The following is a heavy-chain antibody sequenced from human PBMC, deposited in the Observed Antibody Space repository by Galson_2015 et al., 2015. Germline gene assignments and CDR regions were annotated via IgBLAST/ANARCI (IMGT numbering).Heavy chain of an antibody. CDR2: ISAYTGDT. J-gene: IGHJ4*02. CDR1: GYSFTIYG. CDR3: ARDLTVTTFDC. D-gene: IGHD4-17*01. Sequence: SVKVSCKASGYSFTIYGFNWVRQAPGQGLEWVGRISAYTGDTDYAQRFQDRVTMTTDTSTSTAYMELRSLSSDDAAVYFCARDLTVTTFDCWGQGTLVTVSS. V-gene: IGHV1-18*01.